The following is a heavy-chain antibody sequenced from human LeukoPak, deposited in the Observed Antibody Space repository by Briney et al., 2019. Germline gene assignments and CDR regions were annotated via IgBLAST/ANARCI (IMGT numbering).Heavy chain of an antibody. Sequence: ASVKVSCKASGYTFTGYYMHWVRQAPGQGLEWMGWINPNSGGTNCAQKFQGRVTMTRDTSISTAYMELSRLRSDDTAVYYCARGGRYYGSGSSYYYYGMDVWGQGTTVTVSS. J-gene: IGHJ6*02. CDR1: GYTFTGYY. CDR2: INPNSGGT. V-gene: IGHV1-2*02. D-gene: IGHD3-10*01. CDR3: ARGGRYYGSGSSYYYYGMDV.